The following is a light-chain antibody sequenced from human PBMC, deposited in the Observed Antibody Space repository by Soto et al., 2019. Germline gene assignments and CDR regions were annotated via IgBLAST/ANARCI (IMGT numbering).Light chain of an antibody. Sequence: QSALTQPASVSGSPGQSITISCTGTSSDVGGYNYVSWYQQHPGKAPKLMIYDVSNRPSGISYRFSGSKSVNTASLTISGLQAEYEADYYCSSYASSNTVILGGVTKLTVL. V-gene: IGLV2-14*03. CDR2: DVS. CDR3: SSYASSNTVI. CDR1: SSDVGGYNY. J-gene: IGLJ2*01.